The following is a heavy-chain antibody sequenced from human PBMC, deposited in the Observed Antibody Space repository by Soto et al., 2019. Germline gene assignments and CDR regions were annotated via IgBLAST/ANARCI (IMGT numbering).Heavy chain of an antibody. D-gene: IGHD5-18*01. V-gene: IGHV3-74*01. J-gene: IGHJ5*02. Sequence: GGSLRLSCAASGFTFSSYWMHWVRQAPGKGLVWVSRINSDGSSTSYADSVKGRFTISRDNAKNTLYLQMNSLRAEDTAVYYCARDNEAAMVTFNLWFDPWGQGTLVTVSS. CDR3: ARDNEAAMVTFNLWFDP. CDR1: GFTFSSYW. CDR2: INSDGSST.